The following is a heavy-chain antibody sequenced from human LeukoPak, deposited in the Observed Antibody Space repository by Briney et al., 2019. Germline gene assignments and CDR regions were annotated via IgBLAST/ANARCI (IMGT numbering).Heavy chain of an antibody. D-gene: IGHD6-13*01. CDR2: ISGSGDSR. CDR1: GFTFSRYA. V-gene: IGHV3-23*01. J-gene: IGHJ4*02. CDR3: AKHMYSNTWYIIDN. Sequence: AGGSLRLSCAGSGFTFSRYAMSWVRQAPGKGLEWVSVISGSGDSRYYADSVKGQFTISRDNSKNTVYLQMISLRAEDTAVYYCAKHMYSNTWYIIDNWGQGTLVTVSS.